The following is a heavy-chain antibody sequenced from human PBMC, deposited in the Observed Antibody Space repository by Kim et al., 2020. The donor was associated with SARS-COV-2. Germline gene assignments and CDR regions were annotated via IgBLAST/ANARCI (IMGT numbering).Heavy chain of an antibody. CDR3: ARQGGLRWPPGYFDL. CDR2: IYYSGST. D-gene: IGHD4-17*01. CDR1: GGSISSSSYY. V-gene: IGHV4-39*01. Sequence: SETLSLTCTVSGGSISSSSYYWGWIRQPPGKGLEWIGSIYYSGSTYYNPSLKSRVTISVDTSKNQFSLKLSSVTAADTAVYYCARQGGLRWPPGYFDLWGRGTLVTVSS. J-gene: IGHJ2*01.